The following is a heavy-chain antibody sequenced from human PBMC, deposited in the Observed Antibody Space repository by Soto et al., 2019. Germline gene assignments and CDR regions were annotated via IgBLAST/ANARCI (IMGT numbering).Heavy chain of an antibody. CDR3: ATYSGAYSYYFDY. D-gene: IGHD1-26*01. J-gene: IGHJ4*02. V-gene: IGHV1-2*02. CDR2: INPNSGDT. CDR1: GYTFTAYY. Sequence: QVQLVQSGAEVKKPGASVKVSCKASGYTFTAYYIHWVRQAPGQGLEWMGWINPNSGDTNYAQKFQGRVTMTRDTSISAAYMELSRLRSDDTAVYYCATYSGAYSYYFDYWGQGTLVTVSS.